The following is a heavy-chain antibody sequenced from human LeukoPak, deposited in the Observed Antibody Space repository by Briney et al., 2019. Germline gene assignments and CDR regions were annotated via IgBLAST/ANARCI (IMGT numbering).Heavy chain of an antibody. V-gene: IGHV3-30-3*01. CDR3: ARARGPGGSSGWYYFDY. CDR1: GFTFSSYA. CDR2: ISYDGSNK. Sequence: GGSLRLSCAASGFTFSSYAMHWVRQAPGKGLEWVAVISYDGSNKYYADSVKGRFTISRDNSKNTLYLQMNSLRAEDTAVYYCARARGPGGSSGWYYFDYWGQGTLVTVSS. D-gene: IGHD6-19*01. J-gene: IGHJ4*02.